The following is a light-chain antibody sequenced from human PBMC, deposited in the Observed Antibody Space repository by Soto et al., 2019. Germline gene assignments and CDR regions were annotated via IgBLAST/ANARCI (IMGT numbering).Light chain of an antibody. Sequence: QSVLTQPASVSGSPGQSITISCTGTSSDVGSYNLVSWYQQHPGKAPKLMIYEVSKRPSGVSNRFSGSKSGNTASLTISGLQAEYEADYYCCSYTGSSTPLIFGTGTKVPVL. CDR3: CSYTGSSTPLI. CDR1: SSDVGSYNL. J-gene: IGLJ1*01. CDR2: EVS. V-gene: IGLV2-23*02.